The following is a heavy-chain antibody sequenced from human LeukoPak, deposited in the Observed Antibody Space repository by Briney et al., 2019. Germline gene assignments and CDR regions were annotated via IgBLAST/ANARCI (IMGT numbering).Heavy chain of an antibody. CDR1: GGSISSGSYY. V-gene: IGHV4-61*02. CDR3: ARRCTRRSERKFDY. CDR2: IYTSGST. D-gene: IGHD4-17*01. J-gene: IGHJ4*02. Sequence: KPSQTLSLTCTVSGGSISSGSYYWSWIRQPAGKGLEWIGRIYTSGSTNYNPSLKSRVTISVDTSKNQFSLKLSSVTAADTAVYYCARRCTRRSERKFDYWGQGTLVTVSS.